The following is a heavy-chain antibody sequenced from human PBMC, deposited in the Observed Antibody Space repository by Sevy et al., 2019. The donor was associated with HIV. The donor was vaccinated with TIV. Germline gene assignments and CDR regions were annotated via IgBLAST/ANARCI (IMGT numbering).Heavy chain of an antibody. CDR2: IYSNGNS. Sequence: SETLSLTCTVSGGSITSYSWSWIRQPAGKGLEWHGRIYSNGNSNYNPSLKSRVTMSVDTSKNQFSLKLTSVNAADTAADFCAREGGASSAWFENWFGPWGQGTLVTVSS. V-gene: IGHV4-4*07. D-gene: IGHD6-19*01. J-gene: IGHJ5*02. CDR3: AREGGASSAWFENWFGP. CDR1: GGSITSYS.